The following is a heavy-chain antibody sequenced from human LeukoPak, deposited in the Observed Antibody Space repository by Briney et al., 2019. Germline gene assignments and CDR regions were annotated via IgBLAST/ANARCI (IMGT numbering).Heavy chain of an antibody. Sequence: GGSLRLSCAASGFTFSSYGMHWVRQAPAKGLEWVAVISYDGSNKYYADSVKGRFTISRDNSKNTLYLQMNSLRAEDTAVYYCARELDKTSYFDYWGQGALVTVSS. J-gene: IGHJ4*02. V-gene: IGHV3-30*03. CDR3: ARELDKTSYFDY. CDR2: ISYDGSNK. CDR1: GFTFSSYG.